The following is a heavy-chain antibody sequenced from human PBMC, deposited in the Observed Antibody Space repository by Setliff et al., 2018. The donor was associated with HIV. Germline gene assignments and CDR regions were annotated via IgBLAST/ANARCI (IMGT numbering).Heavy chain of an antibody. D-gene: IGHD3-10*01. J-gene: IGHJ6*02. Sequence: PSETLSLTCTVSGGSINSGGYYWVWIRQPALKGLEWIGRIYTSGLTNYNPSLKSRVTISVDTSKNQVSLKLSYVTASDTAVYYCARARYIVIRGDAGMDVRGPGTTVTVSS. V-gene: IGHV4-61*02. CDR1: GGSINSGGYY. CDR2: IYTSGLT. CDR3: ARARYIVIRGDAGMDV.